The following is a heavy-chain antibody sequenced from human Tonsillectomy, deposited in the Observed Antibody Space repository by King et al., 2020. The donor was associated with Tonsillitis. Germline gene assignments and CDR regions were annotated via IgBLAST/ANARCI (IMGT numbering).Heavy chain of an antibody. CDR2: INAGNGNT. J-gene: IGHJ6*02. D-gene: IGHD3-3*01. Sequence: QLVQSGAEVKKPGASVKVSCKASGYTFTRYAMHWVRQAPGQRLEWMGWINAGNGNTKYSQKFQGRLSITRDTSATTAHMELSSLRSEDTAVYYCASGSGPMRGLMNYYYYGLDVWGQGTTVTVS. CDR1: GYTFTRYA. V-gene: IGHV1-3*01. CDR3: ASGSGPMRGLMNYYYYGLDV.